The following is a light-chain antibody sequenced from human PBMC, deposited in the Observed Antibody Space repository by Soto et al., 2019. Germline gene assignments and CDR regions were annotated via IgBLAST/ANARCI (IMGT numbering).Light chain of an antibody. CDR2: PNSDGSH. Sequence: QLVLTQSPSASASLGASVKLTCTLSSGHSSYAIAWHQQQPEKGPRYLMKPNSDGSHSKGDGIPDRFSGSSSGAERYLTISSLQSEDEADYYCQTWGTGIRVFGTGTKVTVL. J-gene: IGLJ1*01. CDR1: SGHSSYA. CDR3: QTWGTGIRV. V-gene: IGLV4-69*01.